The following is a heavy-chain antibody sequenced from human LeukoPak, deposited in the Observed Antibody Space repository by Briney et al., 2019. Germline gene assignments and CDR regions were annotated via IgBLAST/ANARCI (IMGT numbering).Heavy chain of an antibody. V-gene: IGHV3-43D*03. CDR1: GFTFDDYA. CDR2: ISWDGGNI. J-gene: IGHJ4*02. D-gene: IGHD6-13*01. CDR3: AKAAIRYTSRWNNFDY. Sequence: GGSLRLSCAASGFTFDDYAMHWVRQAPGRGLEWVSLISWDGGNIYYADSMKGRFTISRDDSKNSLYLQMNSLRAEDSAFYYCAKAAIRYTSRWNNFDYWGQGTLVTVSS.